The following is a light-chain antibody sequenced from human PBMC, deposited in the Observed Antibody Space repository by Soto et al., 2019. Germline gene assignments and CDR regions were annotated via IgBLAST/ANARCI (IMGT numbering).Light chain of an antibody. J-gene: IGKJ1*01. CDR2: KAS. V-gene: IGKV1-5*03. CDR3: QQYDSYPRT. Sequence: DIQMTQSPSTLSASVGDRVTITCRASQSISSWLAWYQQRPWKAPKLLIYKASNLENGVPSRFSGSGSGTEFTPTISCLQPDDLATYYCQQYDSYPRTFGQGTKVEIK. CDR1: QSISSW.